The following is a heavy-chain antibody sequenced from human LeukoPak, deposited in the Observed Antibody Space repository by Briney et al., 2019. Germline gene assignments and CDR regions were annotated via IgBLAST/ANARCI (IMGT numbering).Heavy chain of an antibody. CDR1: GGTFSSYA. CDR3: ATDYGGNGGYSWFDP. Sequence: ASVKVSCKASGGTFSSYAISWVRQAPGQGLEWMGGIIPIFGTANYAQKFQGRVTITADESTSTAYMELSSLRSEDTAVYYCATDYGGNGGYSWFDPWGQGTLVIVSS. D-gene: IGHD4-23*01. CDR2: IIPIFGTA. V-gene: IGHV1-69*13. J-gene: IGHJ5*02.